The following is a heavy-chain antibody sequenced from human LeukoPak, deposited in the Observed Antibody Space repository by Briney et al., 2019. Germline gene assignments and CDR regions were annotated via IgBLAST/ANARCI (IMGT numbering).Heavy chain of an antibody. V-gene: IGHV4-59*01. CDR3: ARGRVSSSTWYSTYYYFFYMDF. D-gene: IGHD4-11*01. CDR1: DDSITMYY. Sequence: SETLSLTCTVSDDSITMYYWTWIRQPPGKGLEWIGYVDHTGSTKFNPSLNGRVSISRDTSKKFFSLRLRSVTAADTAVYFCARGRVSSSTWYSTYYYFFYMDFWGKGTTVTVSS. J-gene: IGHJ6*03. CDR2: VDHTGST.